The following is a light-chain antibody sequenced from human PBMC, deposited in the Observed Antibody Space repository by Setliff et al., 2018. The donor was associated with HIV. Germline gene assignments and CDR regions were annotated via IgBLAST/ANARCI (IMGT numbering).Light chain of an antibody. CDR1: SSDVGNTLS. CDR2: EVD. Sequence: QSALAQPRSVSGSPAQSVTISCTGSSSDVGNTLSVSWYQQNVGEVPKLLIYEVDRRPSGISHRFSGSKSGNTASLTISGLQVEDEADYYCCSYGSGDIWVFGGGTKVTVL. CDR3: CSYGSGDIWV. V-gene: IGLV2-11*01. J-gene: IGLJ2*01.